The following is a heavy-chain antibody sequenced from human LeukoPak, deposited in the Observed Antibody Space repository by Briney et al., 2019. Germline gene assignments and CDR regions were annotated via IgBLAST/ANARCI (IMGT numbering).Heavy chain of an antibody. V-gene: IGHV3-21*01. J-gene: IGHJ4*02. CDR1: GFTFSSYS. Sequence: PGGSLRLSCAASGFTFSSYSMNWVRQAPVKELEWVSSISSSSSYIYYADSVKGRFTISRDNAKNSLYLQMNSLRAEDTAVYYCARFNLAVAHDYWGQGTLVTVSS. CDR2: ISSSSSYI. CDR3: ARFNLAVAHDY. D-gene: IGHD6-19*01.